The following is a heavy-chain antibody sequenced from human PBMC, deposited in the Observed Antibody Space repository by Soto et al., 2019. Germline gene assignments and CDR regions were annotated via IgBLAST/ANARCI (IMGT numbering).Heavy chain of an antibody. J-gene: IGHJ2*01. CDR1: GFTFSSYA. Sequence: EVQLLESGGGLVQPGGSLRLSCAASGFTFSSYAMSWVRQAPGKGLEWVSAISGSGGSTDYADSVKGRFTISRDNSKNTLYLQMNSPRAEDTAVYYCAKDPADNYWYFELLGRGTLVTVSS. D-gene: IGHD2-15*01. CDR2: ISGSGGST. V-gene: IGHV3-23*01. CDR3: AKDPADNYWYFEL.